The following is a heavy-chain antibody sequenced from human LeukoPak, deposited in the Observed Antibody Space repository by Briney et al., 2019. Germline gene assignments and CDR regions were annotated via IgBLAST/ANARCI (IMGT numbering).Heavy chain of an antibody. CDR3: ARSPKQYYDYVWGSYPTNFDY. CDR1: GFTFSSYS. J-gene: IGHJ4*02. CDR2: ISSSSSYI. V-gene: IGHV3-21*01. Sequence: GGSLRLSCAASGFTFSSYSMNWVRQAPGKGLEWVSSISSSSSYIYYADSVEGRFTISRDNAKNSLYLQMNSLRAEDTAVYYCARSPKQYYDYVWGSYPTNFDYWGQGTLVTVSS. D-gene: IGHD3-16*02.